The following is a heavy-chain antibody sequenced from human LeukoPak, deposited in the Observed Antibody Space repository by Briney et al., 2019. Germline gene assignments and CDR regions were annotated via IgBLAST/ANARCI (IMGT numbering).Heavy chain of an antibody. D-gene: IGHD6-6*01. CDR2: ISGSGGST. V-gene: IGHV3-23*01. CDR1: GFTFSSYA. J-gene: IGHJ1*01. Sequence: PGGSLRLSCAASGFTFSSYAMSWVRQAPGKGLEWVSAISGSGGSTYYADSVKGRFTISRDNSKNTLYLQMNSLRAEDTAVYYCAKPLEYSSSSRYFQHWGQGTLVTVSS. CDR3: AKPLEYSSSSRYFQH.